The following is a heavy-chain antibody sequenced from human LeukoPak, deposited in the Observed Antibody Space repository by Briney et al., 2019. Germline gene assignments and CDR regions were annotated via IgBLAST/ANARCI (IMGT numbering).Heavy chain of an antibody. J-gene: IGHJ4*02. Sequence: AGGSLRLSCSASGFTFSSYAMHWVRQAPGKGLEWVAVISYDGSNKYYADSVKGRFTISRDNSKNTLYLQMNSLRAEDTAVYYCARDPDSSGPSYFDYWGQGTLVTVSS. V-gene: IGHV3-30-3*01. CDR2: ISYDGSNK. D-gene: IGHD3-22*01. CDR1: GFTFSSYA. CDR3: ARDPDSSGPSYFDY.